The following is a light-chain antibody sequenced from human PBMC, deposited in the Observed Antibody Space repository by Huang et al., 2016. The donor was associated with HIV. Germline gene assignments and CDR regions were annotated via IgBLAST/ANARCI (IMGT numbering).Light chain of an antibody. J-gene: IGKJ1*01. CDR3: QHYDNLRT. V-gene: IGKV1-33*01. CDR2: DAS. CDR1: QDISNY. Sequence: TRMTQSPSSLSASVGDRVTITCQASQDISNYLNWYQQKPGKAPKLLIYDASNLETGVSSRFSGSGSGTDFTFTISSLQPEDIATYYCQHYDNLRTFGQGTKVEIK.